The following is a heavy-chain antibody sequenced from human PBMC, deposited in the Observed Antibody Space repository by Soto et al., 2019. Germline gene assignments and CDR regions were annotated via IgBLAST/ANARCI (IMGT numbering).Heavy chain of an antibody. D-gene: IGHD1-26*01. J-gene: IGHJ4*02. CDR3: AKAVGPLAPSSRIFDC. CDR2: ISGGGESI. CDR1: GFTFSNSA. V-gene: IGHV3-23*01. Sequence: GGSLRLSCAGSGFTFSNSAMNWVRQVPGQGLEWVSIISGGGESIYYADSVKGRFSISRDNSRNIVYLQMSSLRADDTAVYFCAKAVGPLAPSSRIFDCWGQGALVTVSS.